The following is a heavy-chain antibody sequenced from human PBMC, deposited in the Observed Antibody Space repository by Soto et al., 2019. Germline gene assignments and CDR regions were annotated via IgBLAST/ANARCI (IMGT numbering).Heavy chain of an antibody. CDR2: ISSGSSYI. J-gene: IGHJ2*01. CDR1: GFSFSDSY. CDR3: ARDPLSYGDYAQTYWYFDL. Sequence: GSLRLSGAASGFSFSDSYKSWIRLSPGKGLEWVSHISSGSSYIKYADSVEVRFTISRDNAKNSLYLQMNSLRADDTAVYYCARDPLSYGDYAQTYWYFDLWGRGTRVTVSS. D-gene: IGHD4-17*01. V-gene: IGHV3-11*06.